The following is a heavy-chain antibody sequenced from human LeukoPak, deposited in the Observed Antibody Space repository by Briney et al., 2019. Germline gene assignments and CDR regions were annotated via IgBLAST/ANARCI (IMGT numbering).Heavy chain of an antibody. CDR1: GFTVSNNY. CDR3: ARDRGYCSGGSCYSGFYY. CDR2: IYSGGST. J-gene: IGHJ4*02. V-gene: IGHV3-66*01. D-gene: IGHD2-15*01. Sequence: GGSLRLSCAASGFTVSNNYITWIRQAPGKGLEWVSVIYSGGSTYYADSVKGRFTISRDNSKNTLYLQMNSLRAEDTAVYYCARDRGYCSGGSCYSGFYYWSQGTLVTVSS.